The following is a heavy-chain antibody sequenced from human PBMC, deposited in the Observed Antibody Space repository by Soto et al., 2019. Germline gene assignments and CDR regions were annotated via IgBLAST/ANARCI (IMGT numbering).Heavy chain of an antibody. CDR3: VRSSSYHGPGYFKN. CDR1: GFSFSSYG. J-gene: IGHJ1*01. V-gene: IGHV3-33*01. Sequence: QVHLEESGGGVVQPGGSLRLSCAASGFSFSSYGMHWVRQAPGKGLEWASVIWYDGTNKYYADSVKGRFSISRENSKNTMYLKMNNLRAEDTAVYYCVRSSSYHGPGYFKNWVKGTLVNVSS. D-gene: IGHD2-2*01. CDR2: IWYDGTNK.